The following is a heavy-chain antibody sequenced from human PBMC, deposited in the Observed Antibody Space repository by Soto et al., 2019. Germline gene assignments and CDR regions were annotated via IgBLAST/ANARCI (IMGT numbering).Heavy chain of an antibody. CDR2: ISRTSSDI. J-gene: IGHJ5*02. D-gene: IGHD2-2*02. CDR3: ARDPSPYIIPYNWFAP. Sequence: EMQLVESGGGLVKPGGSLNLSCAASGFTFSSYSMNWVRQAPGKGLEWLSSISRTSSDIYYADSVKGRFTISRDNAKNSLYLQMTSLRAEDTAVYYCARDPSPYIIPYNWFAPWGQGTLVTVSS. CDR1: GFTFSSYS. V-gene: IGHV3-21*02.